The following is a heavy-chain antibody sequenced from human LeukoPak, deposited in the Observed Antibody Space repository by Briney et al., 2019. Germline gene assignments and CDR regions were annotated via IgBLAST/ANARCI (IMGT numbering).Heavy chain of an antibody. CDR1: GGTFSSYA. D-gene: IGHD3-3*01. J-gene: IGHJ5*02. Sequence: SVKVSCKASGGTFSSYAISWVRQAPGQGLEWMGGIIPIFGTANYAQKFQGRVTITADESTSTAYMELSSLRSEDTAVYYCVRDLRFLEWLSQRHWFDPWGQGTLVTVSS. CDR2: IIPIFGTA. CDR3: VRDLRFLEWLSQRHWFDP. V-gene: IGHV1-69*13.